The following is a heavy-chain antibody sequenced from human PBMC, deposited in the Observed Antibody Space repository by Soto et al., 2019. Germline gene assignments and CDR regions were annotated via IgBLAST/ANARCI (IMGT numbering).Heavy chain of an antibody. J-gene: IGHJ4*02. Sequence: EVQLVESGGGLVQPGRSLRLSCAASGFTFDDYAMHWVRQAPGKGLEWVSGISWNSGSIGYADSVKGRFTISRDNAKNCLYRQMNSLRAEDTSLYYCAKGGQLLTEGGGYWGQGTLVTVSS. D-gene: IGHD2-2*01. CDR2: ISWNSGSI. V-gene: IGHV3-9*01. CDR1: GFTFDDYA. CDR3: AKGGQLLTEGGGY.